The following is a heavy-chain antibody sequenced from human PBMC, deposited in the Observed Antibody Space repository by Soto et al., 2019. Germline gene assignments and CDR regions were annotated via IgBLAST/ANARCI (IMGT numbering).Heavy chain of an antibody. J-gene: IGHJ3*02. Sequence: QITLKESGPTLVKPTQTLTLTCTFSGFSLSTSGVGVGWIRQPPGKALAWLALIYWDADKRYSPSLKSRLTINKDTSKNPVVLTITNMDPVDTSTYYCAHRLGYKTSRESFDIWGQGTMVTVSS. CDR2: IYWDADK. CDR1: GFSLSTSGVG. CDR3: AHRLGYKTSRESFDI. D-gene: IGHD5-12*01. V-gene: IGHV2-5*02.